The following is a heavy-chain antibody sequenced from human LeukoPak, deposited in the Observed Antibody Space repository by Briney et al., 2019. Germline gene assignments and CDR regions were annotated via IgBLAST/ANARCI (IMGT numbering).Heavy chain of an antibody. Sequence: GASVKVSCKASGYTFTSYGISWVRQAPGQGLEWMGWISAYNGNTNYAQKLQGRVTMNTETSTSTAYMELRSMRSYDTAVYYCASGHYGSGSWYFDLWGRGTLVTVSP. J-gene: IGHJ2*01. CDR2: ISAYNGNT. D-gene: IGHD3-10*01. CDR3: ASGHYGSGSWYFDL. V-gene: IGHV1-18*01. CDR1: GYTFTSYG.